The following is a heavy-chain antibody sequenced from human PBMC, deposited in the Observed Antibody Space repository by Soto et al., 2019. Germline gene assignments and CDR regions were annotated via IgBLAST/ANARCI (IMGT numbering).Heavy chain of an antibody. J-gene: IGHJ4*02. V-gene: IGHV4-59*02. Sequence: SETLSLTCIVSGVSVRSGYCTWIRQSPGKGLEWIGYIYHSGSRYYNASLKSRLTMSIETSKNQFSLTLTSVTAADTAVYYCARGGYSYGYYYFDYWGQGTLVTVSS. CDR1: GVSVRSGY. D-gene: IGHD5-18*01. CDR3: ARGGYSYGYYYFDY. CDR2: IYHSGSR.